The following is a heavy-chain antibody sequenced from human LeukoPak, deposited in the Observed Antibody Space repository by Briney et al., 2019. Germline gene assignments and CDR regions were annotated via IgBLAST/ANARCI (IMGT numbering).Heavy chain of an antibody. CDR2: IYYSGST. D-gene: IGHD3-10*01. CDR1: GGSISSYY. V-gene: IGHV4-59*01. J-gene: IGHJ4*02. CDR3: AGKYYYGSGGNFDY. Sequence: PSETLSLACTVSGGSISSYYWSWIRQPPGKGLEWIGYIYYSGSTNYNPSLKSRVTISVDTSKNQFSLKLSSVTAADTAVYYCAGKYYYGSGGNFDYWGQGTLVTVSS.